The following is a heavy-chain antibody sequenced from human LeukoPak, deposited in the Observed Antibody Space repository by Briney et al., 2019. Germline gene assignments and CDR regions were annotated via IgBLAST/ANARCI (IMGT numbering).Heavy chain of an antibody. Sequence: GGSLRLSCAVSGFTFSDYWMSWVRQAPGKGLEWVANIKQDGNEEHYVDPVKGRFTISRDNVKNSLYLQMNSLRAEDTAVYYCARHTTLDPWGQGALVTVSS. V-gene: IGHV3-7*01. CDR2: IKQDGNEE. D-gene: IGHD1-14*01. CDR3: ARHTTLDP. CDR1: GFTFSDYW. J-gene: IGHJ5*02.